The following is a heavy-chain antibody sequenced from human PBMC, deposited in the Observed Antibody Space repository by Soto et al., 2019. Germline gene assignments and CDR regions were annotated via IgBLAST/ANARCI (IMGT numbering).Heavy chain of an antibody. D-gene: IGHD3-3*01. CDR3: ARDKGAPPLYLRFLTYAMDV. J-gene: IGHJ6*04. CDR2: INAGNGNT. V-gene: IGHV1-3*01. CDR1: GYTFTSYA. Sequence: QVQLVQSGAEVKKPGASVKVSCKASGYTFTSYAMHWVRQAPGQRLEWMGWINAGNGNTKYSQKFQGRVTITRDTSASTAYMELSSLRSEDTAVYYCARDKGAPPLYLRFLTYAMDVWGKGTTVTVSS.